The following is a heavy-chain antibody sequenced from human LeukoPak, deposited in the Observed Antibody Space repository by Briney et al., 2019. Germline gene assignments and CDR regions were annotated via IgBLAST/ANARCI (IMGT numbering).Heavy chain of an antibody. D-gene: IGHD6-19*01. J-gene: IGHJ3*02. CDR3: ARDQEQLNM. Sequence: GGSLRLSCAASGITFRSFYMSWARQAPGKGLEWVANINQDGRQKNYVDSVKGRFTISRDNAKNSLYLEMNSLRSEDTAVYYCARDQEQLNMWGQGTMVTVSS. CDR1: GITFRSFY. CDR2: INQDGRQK. V-gene: IGHV3-7*04.